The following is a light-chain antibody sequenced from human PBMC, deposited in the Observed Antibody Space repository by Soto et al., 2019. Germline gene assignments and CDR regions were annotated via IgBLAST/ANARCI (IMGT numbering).Light chain of an antibody. V-gene: IGKV1-9*01. CDR2: AAS. J-gene: IGKJ5*01. Sequence: DIQLTQSPSFLSASVGDRVTITCRASQDINTYLAWYQQKPGKAPKLLIFAASTLQNGVPSRFSVIGSGTEFTVTITSLQPEEFATYYCQQRKSYPITFGQGTRLEIK. CDR3: QQRKSYPIT. CDR1: QDINTY.